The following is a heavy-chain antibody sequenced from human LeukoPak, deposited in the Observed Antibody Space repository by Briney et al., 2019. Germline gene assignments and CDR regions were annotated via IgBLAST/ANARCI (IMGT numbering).Heavy chain of an antibody. V-gene: IGHV3-48*03. CDR2: ISSSGSTI. Sequence: GGSLRLSCAASGFTFSSYEMNWVRQAPGKGLEWVSYISSSGSTIYYADSVKGRFTISRDNAKNSLYLQMNSLRAEDTAVYYCARDSSGWHSNWFDPWGQGTLVTVSS. D-gene: IGHD6-19*01. CDR3: ARDSSGWHSNWFDP. J-gene: IGHJ5*02. CDR1: GFTFSSYE.